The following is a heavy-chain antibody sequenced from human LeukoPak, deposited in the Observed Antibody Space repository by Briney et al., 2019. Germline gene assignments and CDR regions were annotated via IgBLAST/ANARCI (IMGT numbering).Heavy chain of an antibody. J-gene: IGHJ5*02. V-gene: IGHV4-39*07. Sequence: SETLSLTCTVSGGSISSSGYYWGWIRQPPGKGLDWIGNMFYSGGTYYNPSLKSRVTLSVDTSTNQFSLKLTSVIAADTAVYYCARGNGGGSSSDWFDPWGQGTLVTVSS. CDR1: GGSISSSGYY. D-gene: IGHD3-10*01. CDR3: ARGNGGGSSSDWFDP. CDR2: MFYSGGT.